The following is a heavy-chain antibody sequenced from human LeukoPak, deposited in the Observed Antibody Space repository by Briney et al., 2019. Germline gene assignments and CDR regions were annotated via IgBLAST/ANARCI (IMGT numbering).Heavy chain of an antibody. CDR2: IYYSGST. CDR3: ARVSYDAFDI. V-gene: IGHV4-61*01. Sequence: SETLSLTCPVSCGSVSSGRYYWTWIRQPPGKGLEWIGYIYYSGSTNYNPSLKSRVSISVDTSKNQFSLKMSSVTAADTAVYYCARVSYDAFDIWGQGTMVTVSS. D-gene: IGHD2-8*01. CDR1: CGSVSSGRYY. J-gene: IGHJ3*02.